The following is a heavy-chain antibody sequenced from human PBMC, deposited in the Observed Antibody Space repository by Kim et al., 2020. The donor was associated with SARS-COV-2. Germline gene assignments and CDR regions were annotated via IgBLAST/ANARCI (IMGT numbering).Heavy chain of an antibody. D-gene: IGHD6-6*01. CDR1: GGTFSSYA. CDR3: AAPEYSSSSYGMDV. CDR2: IIPILGIA. Sequence: SVKVSCKASGGTFSSYAISWVRQAPGQGLEWMGRIIPILGIANYAQKFQGRVTITADKSTSTAYMELSSLRSEDTAVHYCAAPEYSSSSYGMDVWGQGTTVTLSS. J-gene: IGHJ6*02. V-gene: IGHV1-69*04.